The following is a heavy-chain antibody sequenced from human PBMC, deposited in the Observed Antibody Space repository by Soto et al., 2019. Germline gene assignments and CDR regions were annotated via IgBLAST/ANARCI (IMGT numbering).Heavy chain of an antibody. CDR3: AKMAYFGYPPGGDS. CDR2: ISGSGVAT. J-gene: IGHJ4*02. V-gene: IGHV3-23*01. CDR1: GFTFSNSA. Sequence: EVQLLESGGGLVQPGGSLRLSCAVSGFTFSNSAMSWVRQAPGKGLEWVSGISGSGVATYYADSVVGRFTMSRDNSKNTLYLQMNSLGAEDTAIYYCAKMAYFGYPPGGDSWGQGTLVTVSS. D-gene: IGHD3-10*01.